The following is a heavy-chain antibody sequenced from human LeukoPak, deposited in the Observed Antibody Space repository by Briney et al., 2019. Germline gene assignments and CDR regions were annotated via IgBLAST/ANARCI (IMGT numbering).Heavy chain of an antibody. CDR2: ISAYNGNT. J-gene: IGHJ4*02. V-gene: IGHV1-18*04. D-gene: IGHD5-18*01. Sequence: GESLKISCKGSGYSFTSYWIGWVRQAPGQGLEWMGWISAYNGNTNYAQKLQGRVTMTTDTSTSTAYMELRSLRSDDTAVYYCARGGGYSYVDYWGQGTLVTVSS. CDR1: GYSFTSYW. CDR3: ARGGGYSYVDY.